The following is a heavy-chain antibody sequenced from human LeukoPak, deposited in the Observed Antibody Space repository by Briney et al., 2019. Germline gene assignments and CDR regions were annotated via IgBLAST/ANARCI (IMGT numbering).Heavy chain of an antibody. CDR1: GFTFSSYS. Sequence: GGSLRLSCAASGFTFSSYSMNWVRQAPGKGPEWVSSISSSGTYIYYADSVKGRFTISRDNAKNSLYLQMNSLRAEDTAVYYCARRDGYAFDYWGQGTLVTVSS. CDR2: ISSSGTYI. J-gene: IGHJ4*02. CDR3: ARRDGYAFDY. D-gene: IGHD5-24*01. V-gene: IGHV3-21*01.